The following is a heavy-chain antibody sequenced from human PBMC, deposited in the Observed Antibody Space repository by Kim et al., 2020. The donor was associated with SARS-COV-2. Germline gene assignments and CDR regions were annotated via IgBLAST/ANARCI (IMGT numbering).Heavy chain of an antibody. Sequence: TYYNPSLKSRVTISVDTSKNQFSLKLSSVTAADTAVYYCARQTIAAAGFDWGQGTLVTVSS. V-gene: IGHV4-39*01. J-gene: IGHJ4*02. CDR2: T. CDR3: ARQTIAAAGFD. D-gene: IGHD6-13*01.